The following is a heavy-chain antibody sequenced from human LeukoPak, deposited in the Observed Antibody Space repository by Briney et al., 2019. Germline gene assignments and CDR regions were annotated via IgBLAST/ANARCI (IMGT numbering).Heavy chain of an antibody. J-gene: IGHJ4*02. CDR3: SKVLHNGRGPFDY. V-gene: IGHV3-30*02. CDR2: IRTDGSSI. D-gene: IGHD2-8*01. CDR1: GFTFCSHP. Sequence: GGPLRLSCTPCGFTFCSHPLLGVGQAPPKGLDWVAFIRTDGSSIQYAECVMGELTIYSEYSKTKLSLQMNSLRVDATPLGCFSKVLHNGRGPFDYWGQGTLVTASS.